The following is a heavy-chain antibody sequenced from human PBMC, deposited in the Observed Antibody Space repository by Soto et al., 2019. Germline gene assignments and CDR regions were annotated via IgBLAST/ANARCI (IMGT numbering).Heavy chain of an antibody. J-gene: IGHJ3*02. CDR2: IYYSGST. D-gene: IGHD2-15*01. Sequence: ASETLSLTCTVSGGSISSYYWSWIRQPPGKGLEWIGYIYYSGSTNYNPSLKSRVTISVDRSKNQFSLKLSSVTAADTAVYYCASTQYGGKSSGAFDIWGQGTMVTVSS. V-gene: IGHV4-59*12. CDR3: ASTQYGGKSSGAFDI. CDR1: GGSISSYY.